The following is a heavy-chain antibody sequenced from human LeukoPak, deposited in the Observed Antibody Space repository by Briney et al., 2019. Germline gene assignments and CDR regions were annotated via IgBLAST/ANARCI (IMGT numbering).Heavy chain of an antibody. J-gene: IGHJ3*02. CDR1: GFTFSSYG. CDR2: ISYDGSNK. D-gene: IGHD2-2*01. CDR3: AKGFYGQDCSSTSCYLTDAFDI. Sequence: GGSLRLSCAASGFTFSSYGMHWVRQAPGKGLEWVAVISYDGSNKYYADSVKGRFTISRDNSKNTLYLQMNSLRAEDTAVYYCAKGFYGQDCSSTSCYLTDAFDIWGQGTMVTVSS. V-gene: IGHV3-30*18.